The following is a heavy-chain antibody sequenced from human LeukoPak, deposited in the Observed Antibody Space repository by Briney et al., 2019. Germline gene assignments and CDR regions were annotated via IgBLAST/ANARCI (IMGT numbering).Heavy chain of an antibody. V-gene: IGHV3-9*03. J-gene: IGHJ3*02. CDR1: GFTFDDYA. CDR2: ISWNSGSI. CDR3: AKGLVGATSDAFDI. D-gene: IGHD1-26*01. Sequence: GRSLRLSSAASGFTFDDYAMHWVRQAPGKGLEWVSGISWNSGSIGYADSVKGRFTISRDNAKNSLYLQMNSLRAEDMALYYCAKGLVGATSDAFDIWGQGTMVTVSS.